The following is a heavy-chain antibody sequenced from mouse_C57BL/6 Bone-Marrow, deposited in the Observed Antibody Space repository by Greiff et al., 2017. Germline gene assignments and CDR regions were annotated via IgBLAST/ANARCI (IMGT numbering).Heavy chain of an antibody. J-gene: IGHJ4*01. D-gene: IGHD4-1*01. CDR1: GYTFTSYT. V-gene: IGHV1-4*01. CDR2: INPSSGHT. Sequence: QVPLQQPGSELARPGASVKMSCKASGYTFTSYTMHWVKQRPGQGLEWIGNINPSSGHTKYNQKFKDKATLTADKSSNTAYMQLNSLTSEDSAVYYCASWDALYYARDYWGQGTSVTVSS. CDR3: ASWDALYYARDY.